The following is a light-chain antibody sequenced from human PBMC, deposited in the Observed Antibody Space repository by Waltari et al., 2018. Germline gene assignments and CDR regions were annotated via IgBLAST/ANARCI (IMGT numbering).Light chain of an antibody. V-gene: IGLV3-21*04. J-gene: IGLJ3*02. CDR3: QVWDSSSDPVV. CDR2: YVT. CDR1: DIGSKN. Sequence: SFVLTQPPSVSVAPGKTAKITCGGNDIGSKNVHWYQQKPGQAPVVVGYYVTDRPSGIPERFSGSTSGNTATLTINRVEAGDEADYFCQVWDSSSDPVVFGGGTKLTVL.